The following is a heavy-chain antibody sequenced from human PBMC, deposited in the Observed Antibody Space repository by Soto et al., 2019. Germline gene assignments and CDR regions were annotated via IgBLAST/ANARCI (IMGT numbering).Heavy chain of an antibody. J-gene: IGHJ4*02. D-gene: IGHD6-13*01. CDR2: VYNSGST. CDR3: ARYRREAVAGYTLDN. CDR1: GDSVSGGSYY. Sequence: PSKTHCLTYSVSGDSVSGGSYYWTWVRQPPGKGLEWIGYVYNSGSTNYNPSLKSRVTISEDTSKSQFSLKVNSMTAADTAVYYCARYRREAVAGYTLDNWGQGILVTGSS. V-gene: IGHV4-61*01.